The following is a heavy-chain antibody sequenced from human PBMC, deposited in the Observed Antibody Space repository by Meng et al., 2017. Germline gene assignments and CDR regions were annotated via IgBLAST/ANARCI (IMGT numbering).Heavy chain of an antibody. CDR1: GFTFDDYG. V-gene: IGHV3-20*01. J-gene: IGHJ5*02. Sequence: VQRVESGGGVVRPGGSLRLSCAASGFTFDDYGMSWVRQAPGKGLEWVSGINWNGGSTGYADSVKGRFTISRDNAKNSLYLQMNSLRAEDTALYHCARDASIAADSVQFDPWGQGTLVTVSS. D-gene: IGHD6-25*01. CDR2: INWNGGST. CDR3: ARDASIAADSVQFDP.